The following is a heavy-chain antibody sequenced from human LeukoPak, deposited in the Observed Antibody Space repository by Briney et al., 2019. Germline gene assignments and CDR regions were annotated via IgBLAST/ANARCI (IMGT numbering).Heavy chain of an antibody. CDR1: GGSINSYY. CDR3: ARDSGSYYYFDY. V-gene: IGHV4-59*01. CDR2: IYYSGST. Sequence: SETLSLTCTASGGSINSYYWSWIRQPPGKGLEWIGYIYYSGSTNYNPSLKSRVTISVATSKNQFSLKLSSVTAADTAVYYCARDSGSYYYFDYWGQGTLVTVSS. D-gene: IGHD1-26*01. J-gene: IGHJ4*02.